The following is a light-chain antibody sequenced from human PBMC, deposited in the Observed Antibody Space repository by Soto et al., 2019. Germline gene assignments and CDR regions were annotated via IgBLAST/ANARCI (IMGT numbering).Light chain of an antibody. V-gene: IGLV2-14*01. J-gene: IGLJ2*01. CDR1: SSDVGGYNY. Sequence: QSALTQPASVSGSPGQSITISCTGTSSDVGGYNYVSWYQQHPGKAPKLMICEVSNRPSGVSNRLSGSKSGNTASLTISGLQAEDEADYYCSSYTSSRTLVFGGGTKLTVL. CDR3: SSYTSSRTLV. CDR2: EVS.